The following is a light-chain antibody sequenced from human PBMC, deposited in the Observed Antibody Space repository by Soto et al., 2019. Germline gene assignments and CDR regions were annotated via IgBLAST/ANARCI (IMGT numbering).Light chain of an antibody. CDR3: QQRSNWPLT. J-gene: IGKJ4*01. Sequence: EIVLTQAPATLSSFPGDRVTLSVRASQYINTRLAWYQHRPGQAPRLLIYQTSIRAAGIPARFSASGTGTDFTLTISDVQPEDFAVYYCQQRSNWPLTFGGGTKVDNK. CDR1: QYINTR. V-gene: IGKV3D-11*01. CDR2: QTS.